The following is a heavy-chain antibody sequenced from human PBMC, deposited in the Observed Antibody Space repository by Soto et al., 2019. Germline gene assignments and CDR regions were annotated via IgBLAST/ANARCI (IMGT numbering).Heavy chain of an antibody. J-gene: IGHJ4*02. CDR3: ATDEYSSSFIY. Sequence: XVKVSCKASGYTFTNYAISWVRHAPGRGLEWMGWVNTYNGNPNYAQIFQGRITMTTDTSTGTAYMELRSLRSEDTAVYYCATDEYSSSFIYWGQGTLVTVSS. CDR1: GYTFTNYA. V-gene: IGHV1-18*01. CDR2: VNTYNGNP. D-gene: IGHD6-6*01.